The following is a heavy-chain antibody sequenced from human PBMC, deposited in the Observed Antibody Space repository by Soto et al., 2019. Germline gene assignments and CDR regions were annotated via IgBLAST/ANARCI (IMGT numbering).Heavy chain of an antibody. V-gene: IGHV1-3*01. CDR3: ARGIAPYYYGSGSYLDY. Sequence: QVQVVQSGAEVKKPGASVKVSCKASGYTFSSYAMHWVRQAHGQRLEWMGWINVGNGNTNYSQKFQGRVTITRDITANSAYMDLSSLRSEDTAEYYCARGIAPYYYGSGSYLDYWGQGTLVTVSS. CDR1: GYTFSSYA. D-gene: IGHD3-10*01. J-gene: IGHJ4*02. CDR2: INVGNGNT.